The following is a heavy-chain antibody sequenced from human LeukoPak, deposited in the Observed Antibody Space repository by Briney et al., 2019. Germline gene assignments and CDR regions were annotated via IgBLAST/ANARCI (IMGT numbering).Heavy chain of an antibody. V-gene: IGHV1-69*05. CDR2: IIPIFGTA. D-gene: IGHD3-10*01. J-gene: IGHJ3*02. CDR3: ARAPIYGSGSYWSAFDI. Sequence: ASVKVSCKASGGTFSSYAISWVRQAPGQGLEWMGGIIPIFGTANYAQKFQGRVTITTDESTSTAYMELSSLRSEDTAVYYCARAPIYGSGSYWSAFDIWGQGTMVTVSS. CDR1: GGTFSSYA.